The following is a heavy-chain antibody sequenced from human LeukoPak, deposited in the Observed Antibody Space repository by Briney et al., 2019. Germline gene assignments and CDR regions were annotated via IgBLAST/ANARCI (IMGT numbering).Heavy chain of an antibody. Sequence: SETLSLTCTVFGGFISSSSYYWGWIRQPPGKGLEWIGSISYSGSTYYNPSLNSRVTISVDTSKIQFSLKLSSVTAADTAVYYCARHQNIVAPMGPAYYFDYWGQGTLVTVSS. CDR2: ISYSGST. CDR1: GGFISSSSYY. V-gene: IGHV4-39*01. D-gene: IGHD5-12*01. J-gene: IGHJ4*02. CDR3: ARHQNIVAPMGPAYYFDY.